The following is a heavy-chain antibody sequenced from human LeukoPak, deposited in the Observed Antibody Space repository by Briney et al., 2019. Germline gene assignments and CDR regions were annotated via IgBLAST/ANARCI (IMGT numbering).Heavy chain of an antibody. Sequence: PSETLSLTCTVSGGSISSYYWSWIRQPAGKGLEWIGRIYTSGSTNYNPSLKSRVTMSVDTSKNQFSLKLSSVTAADTAVYYCARRDIVVVPATDWYFDLWGRGTLVTVSS. D-gene: IGHD2-2*01. V-gene: IGHV4-4*07. CDR3: ARRDIVVVPATDWYFDL. CDR2: IYTSGST. CDR1: GGSISSYY. J-gene: IGHJ2*01.